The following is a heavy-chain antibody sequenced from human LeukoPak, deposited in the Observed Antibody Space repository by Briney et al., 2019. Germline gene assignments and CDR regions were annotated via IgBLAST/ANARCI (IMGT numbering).Heavy chain of an antibody. D-gene: IGHD3-22*01. CDR3: AKCRDYYDSSGFYTYDV. CDR2: IFPGDSDT. CDR1: GYDFPSYY. J-gene: IGHJ3*01. V-gene: IGHV5-51*01. Sequence: GESLKISCVTSGYDFPSYYIAWVRQMPGKGPDWMGVIFPGDSDTRYNPAFKGQVTMSVDTSVDTAYLQWSSLKASDAAMYFCAKCRDYYDSSGFYTYDVWGHGTRVIV.